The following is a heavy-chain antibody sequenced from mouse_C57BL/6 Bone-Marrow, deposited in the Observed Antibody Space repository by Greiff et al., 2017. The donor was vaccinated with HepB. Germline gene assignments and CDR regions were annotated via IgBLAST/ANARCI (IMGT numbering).Heavy chain of an antibody. Sequence: QVQLQQPGAELVKPGASVKLSCKASGYTFTSYWMQWVKQRPGQGLEWIGEIDPSDSYTTYNQKFKGKATLTVDTSSSTAYMQLSSLTSEDSAVYYCARAIDYYGSSYAWFAYWGQGTLVTVSA. CDR1: GYTFTSYW. V-gene: IGHV1-50*01. J-gene: IGHJ3*01. CDR3: ARAIDYYGSSYAWFAY. D-gene: IGHD1-1*01. CDR2: IDPSDSYT.